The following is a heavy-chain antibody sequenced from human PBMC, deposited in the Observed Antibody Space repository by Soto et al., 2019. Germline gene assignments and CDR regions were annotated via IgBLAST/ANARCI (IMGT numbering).Heavy chain of an antibody. J-gene: IGHJ6*02. V-gene: IGHV3-23*01. D-gene: IGHD3-3*01. CDR2: ISGSGGST. Sequence: SLRLSCAASGFTFSSYAMSWVRQAPGKGLEWVSVISGSGGSTYYADSVKGRFTISRDNSKNTLYLQMNSLRAEDTAVYYCAKEVSEDFWSGYWAYYYYGMDVWGQGTTVTVSS. CDR3: AKEVSEDFWSGYWAYYYYGMDV. CDR1: GFTFSSYA.